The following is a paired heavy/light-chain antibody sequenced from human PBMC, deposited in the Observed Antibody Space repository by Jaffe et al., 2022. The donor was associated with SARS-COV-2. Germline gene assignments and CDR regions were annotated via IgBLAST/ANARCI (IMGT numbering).Heavy chain of an antibody. J-gene: IGHJ6*03. V-gene: IGHV4-61*01. Sequence: QVQLQESGPGLVRPSETLSLTCTVSGGSVSSGSYYWSWIRQPPGKGLEWFGYIYYSGSTSYNPSLKGRLTISLDTSKNQFSLKLSSVTAADTAVYYCARDLGQYSYMDVWGKGTTVIVSS. CDR2: IYYSGST. CDR1: GGSVSSGSYY. D-gene: IGHD3-10*01. CDR3: ARDLGQYSYMDV.
Light chain of an antibody. CDR2: AAS. J-gene: IGKJ3*01. Sequence: DIQMTQSPSSLSASVGDRVTITCRASQSITTYLNWYQRKPGNAPKLLIYAASSLQSGVPSRFSGSGYGTDFTLTISSLQPEDFATYYCQQSYSTQFTFGPGTKVDIK. CDR1: QSITTY. CDR3: QQSYSTQFT. V-gene: IGKV1-39*01.